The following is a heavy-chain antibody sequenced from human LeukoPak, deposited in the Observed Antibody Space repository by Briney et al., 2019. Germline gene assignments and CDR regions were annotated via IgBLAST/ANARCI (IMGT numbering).Heavy chain of an antibody. CDR1: GFTVSSNY. J-gene: IGHJ4*02. CDR3: ASFSTQKPGIASLDY. CDR2: IYGSGDT. V-gene: IGHV3-66*01. Sequence: RPGGSLRLSCAASGFTVSSNYMSWVRQAPGKGLEWVSIIYGSGDTCYADSVKGRFTISRDNAKNSLYLQMNSLRAEDTAVYYCASFSTQKPGIASLDYWGQGTLVTVSS. D-gene: IGHD6-13*01.